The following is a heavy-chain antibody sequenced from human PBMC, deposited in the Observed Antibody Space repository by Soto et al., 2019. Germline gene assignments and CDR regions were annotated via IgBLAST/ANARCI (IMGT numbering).Heavy chain of an antibody. Sequence: QVQLQQWGAGLLKPSETLSLTCAVYGGSFSGYYWTWIRQPPGTGLEWIWEINHSGSTNYNPSLTSRVTISVDTSKNQFSLKLTSVTAADAAVYYCARDKMTGLFDYWGQGTLVTVSS. CDR2: INHSGST. CDR1: GGSFSGYY. CDR3: ARDKMTGLFDY. D-gene: IGHD3-9*01. V-gene: IGHV4-34*01. J-gene: IGHJ4*02.